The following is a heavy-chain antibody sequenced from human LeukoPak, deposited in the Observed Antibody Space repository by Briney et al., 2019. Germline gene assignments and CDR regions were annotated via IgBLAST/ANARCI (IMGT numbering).Heavy chain of an antibody. CDR3: AREFSAPRSGYGY. D-gene: IGHD3-22*01. CDR1: GFTFSSYG. J-gene: IGHJ4*02. V-gene: IGHV3-64*02. CDR2: ITSNGAGT. Sequence: GGSLRLSCAASGFTFSSYGMHWVRQSPGKGLEYFSSITSNGAGTYYADSVKDRFTISRDNSRNTLYLQMGSLRAEDMGVYYCAREFSAPRSGYGYWGQGTLVTVSS.